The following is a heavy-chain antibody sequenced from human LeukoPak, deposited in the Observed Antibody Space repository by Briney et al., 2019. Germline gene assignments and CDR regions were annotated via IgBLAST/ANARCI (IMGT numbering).Heavy chain of an antibody. Sequence: GASVKVSCKASGYTFTGYYMHWVRQAPGQGLGWMGWINPNSGGTNYAQKFQGRVTMTRDTSISTAYMELSRLRSDDTAVYYCASPRDSSGWYWVYWGQGTLVTVSS. CDR1: GYTFTGYY. J-gene: IGHJ4*02. D-gene: IGHD6-19*01. CDR3: ASPRDSSGWYWVY. V-gene: IGHV1-2*02. CDR2: INPNSGGT.